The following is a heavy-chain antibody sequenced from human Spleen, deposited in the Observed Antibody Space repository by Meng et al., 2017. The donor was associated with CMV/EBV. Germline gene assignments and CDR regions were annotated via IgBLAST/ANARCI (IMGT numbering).Heavy chain of an antibody. D-gene: IGHD6-6*01. CDR1: GYTFTGDY. Sequence: SGYTFTGDYIRWVRQAPGQGLEWRGWINPNSGGTNYAQKFQGRVTMTRDTSISTAYMELSRLRSDDTAVYYCARVRDEGSSIGWFDPWGQGTLVTVPQ. CDR2: INPNSGGT. J-gene: IGHJ5*02. CDR3: ARVRDEGSSIGWFDP. V-gene: IGHV1-2*02.